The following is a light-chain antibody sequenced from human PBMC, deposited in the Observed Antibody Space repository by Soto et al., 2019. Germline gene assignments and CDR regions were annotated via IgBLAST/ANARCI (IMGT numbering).Light chain of an antibody. CDR3: LHPNYFPWT. CDR1: QGIRNV. J-gene: IGKJ1*01. CDR2: AAS. Sequence: DIQMTQSPSSLSASVGDRVTITCRASQGIRNVLGWYQQKPGKAPKRLIYAASSLQSGVPSRFGGSGSGTEFHLTISTLQPKDCAPYSGLHPNYFPWTFGQGNKVESK. V-gene: IGKV1-17*01.